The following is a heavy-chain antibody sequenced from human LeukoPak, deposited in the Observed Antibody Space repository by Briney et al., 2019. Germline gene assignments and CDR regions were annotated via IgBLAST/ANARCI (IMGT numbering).Heavy chain of an antibody. CDR3: AKCVLIADGKRYFHD. CDR2: VSTDGRGT. V-gene: IGHV3-23*01. CDR1: GFTFSNYV. J-gene: IGHJ1*01. D-gene: IGHD6-13*01. Sequence: PGGSLRLSRAASGFTFSNYVMAWVRQAPGKGLEWVSSVSTDGRGTSYADSVKGRFFISRDNSKNSVHLQMSSLRAEDTAVYFCAKCVLIADGKRYFHDWGQGTLVTVSS.